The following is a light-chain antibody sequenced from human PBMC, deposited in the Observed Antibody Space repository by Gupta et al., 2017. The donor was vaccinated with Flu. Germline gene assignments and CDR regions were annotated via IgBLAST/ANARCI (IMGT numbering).Light chain of an antibody. CDR3: QQESAYSIT. Sequence: DIQMTQSPSTLSASVGDRVTITCRASQSISGWLAWHQQKPGKAPKLLIYKASILESGVPSRFSGSGSGTEFTLTIGSLQPDDSATYYCQQESAYSITFGGGTRVEI. CDR2: KAS. J-gene: IGKJ4*01. CDR1: QSISGW. V-gene: IGKV1-5*03.